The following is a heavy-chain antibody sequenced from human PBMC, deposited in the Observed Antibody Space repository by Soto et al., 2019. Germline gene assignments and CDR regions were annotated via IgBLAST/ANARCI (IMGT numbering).Heavy chain of an antibody. J-gene: IGHJ4*02. CDR2: ISSSGSTI. CDR1: GFTFSSYE. D-gene: IGHD1-26*01. V-gene: IGHV3-48*03. CDR3: ARAPYSGSYQGPGY. Sequence: GGSLRLSCAASGFTFSSYEMNWVRQAPGKGLEWVSYISSSGSTIYYADSVKGQFTISRDNAKNSLYLQMNSLRAEDTAVYYCARAPYSGSYQGPGYWGQGTLVTVSS.